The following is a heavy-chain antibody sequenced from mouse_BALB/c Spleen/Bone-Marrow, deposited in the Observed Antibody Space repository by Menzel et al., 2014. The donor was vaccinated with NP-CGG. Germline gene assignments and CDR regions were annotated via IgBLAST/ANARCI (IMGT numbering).Heavy chain of an antibody. J-gene: IGHJ3*01. CDR3: ARHDNDGYYLAY. CDR2: IWSDGST. Sequence: VNVVESGPGLVAPSQSLPITCTISGFSLTTYGVHWVRQPPGKGLEWLVVIWSDGSTTYNSALKSRLSVSKDNSKSQVFLKLNSLQTDDTAMYHCARHDNDGYYLAYWGQGTLVTVSA. D-gene: IGHD2-3*01. V-gene: IGHV2-6-1*01. CDR1: GFSLTTYG.